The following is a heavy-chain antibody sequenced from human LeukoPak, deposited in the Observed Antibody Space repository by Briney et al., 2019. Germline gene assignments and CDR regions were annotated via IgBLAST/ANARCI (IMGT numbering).Heavy chain of an antibody. Sequence: SETLSLTCTVSDDSITMYYWTWIRQPPGKGLEWIGYVDHTGSTNFNPSLNGRVSISRHTSKNLFSLRLRSVTAADTAVYFCARGRVSSSTWYSTYYYYFYMDVWGKGTTVTVSS. D-gene: IGHD1-1*01. CDR2: VDHTGST. J-gene: IGHJ6*03. V-gene: IGHV4-59*01. CDR1: DDSITMYY. CDR3: ARGRVSSSTWYSTYYYYFYMDV.